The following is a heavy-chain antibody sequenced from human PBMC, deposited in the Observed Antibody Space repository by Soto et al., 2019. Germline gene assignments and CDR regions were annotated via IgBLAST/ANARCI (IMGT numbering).Heavy chain of an antibody. CDR3: VRDQDSRGYSVFNL. V-gene: IGHV3-74*03. D-gene: IGHD3-22*01. CDR1: GFTLNSFF. J-gene: IGHJ5*02. Sequence: PGGSLRLSCAASGFTLNSFFMHWVRQVPGKRLMWVSRVSNDGSSTTYADSVKGRFTISRDNAKNTLYLQMNSLRAEDTAVYFCVRDQDSRGYSVFNLWGQGAQVTV. CDR2: VSNDGSST.